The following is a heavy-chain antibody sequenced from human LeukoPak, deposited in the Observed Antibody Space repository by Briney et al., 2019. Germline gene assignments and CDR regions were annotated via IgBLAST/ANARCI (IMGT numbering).Heavy chain of an antibody. J-gene: IGHJ6*03. CDR2: IYVTGA. D-gene: IGHD3-16*02. CDR1: GGSIGTYY. V-gene: IGHV4-59*08. Sequence: SETLSLTCTVSGGSIGTYYWSWVRQSPGTGLEWIGYIYVTGARYNPYLQSRVTISVDRSRNQFFLKMTSVTAADTAVYYCARHIGGGIEDMDVWGRGTKVTVSS. CDR3: ARHIGGGIEDMDV.